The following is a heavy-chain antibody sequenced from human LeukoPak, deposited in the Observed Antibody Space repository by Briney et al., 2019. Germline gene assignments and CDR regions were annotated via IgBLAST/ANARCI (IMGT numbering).Heavy chain of an antibody. CDR3: AKDIHCSSDSCHRGFDL. D-gene: IGHD2-15*01. CDR1: GFTFSSYA. Sequence: GGSLRLSCTASGFTFSSYAMVWVRQAPGKGLEWVSGISPSGASRYYADSVKGRFTISRDNAHNALYLQTNSLRPDDTAVFYCAKDIHCSSDSCHRGFDLWGQGTLVSVSS. V-gene: IGHV3-23*01. CDR2: ISPSGASR. J-gene: IGHJ4*02.